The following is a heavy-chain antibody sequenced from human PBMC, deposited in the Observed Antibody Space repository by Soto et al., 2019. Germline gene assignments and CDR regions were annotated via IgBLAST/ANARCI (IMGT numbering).Heavy chain of an antibody. CDR1: GFTFNNYD. J-gene: IGHJ4*02. D-gene: IGHD2-8*02. Sequence: GGSLRLSCAAFGFTFNNYDMAWVRLAPGKGLGWVSTITYSDGTTYYGDSVKGRFTISRDNSRDALFLQMNSLRVEDTAIYYCAKGSVTGRNFDSWGQGTLVTVSS. CDR2: ITYSDGTT. CDR3: AKGSVTGRNFDS. V-gene: IGHV3-23*01.